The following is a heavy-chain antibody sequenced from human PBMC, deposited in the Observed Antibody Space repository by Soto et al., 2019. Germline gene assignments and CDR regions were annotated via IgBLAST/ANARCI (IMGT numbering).Heavy chain of an antibody. CDR3: ARLQYPNYYYYGMDV. CDR2: IDPSDSYT. D-gene: IGHD2-2*01. J-gene: IGHJ6*02. Sequence: PGESLKTSCKAAEYSFTSYLNSWVRQMPGKGLEWMGRIDPSDSYTNYSPSFQGHVTISADKSISTAYLQWSSLKASDTAMYYCARLQYPNYYYYGMDVWGQGTTVTVSS. CDR1: EYSFTSYL. V-gene: IGHV5-10-1*01.